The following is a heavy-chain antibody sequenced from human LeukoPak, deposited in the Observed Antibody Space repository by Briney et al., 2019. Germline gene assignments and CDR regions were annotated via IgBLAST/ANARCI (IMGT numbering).Heavy chain of an antibody. Sequence: SETLSLTCTVSGGSISSSNAYWGWIRQPPGKGLEWTGSIYYSKNTYYNPSLKSRVTISADTSKNQFSLTLGSVSATDTAVYYCASPRGFSYGYFDNWGQGTLVTVSS. V-gene: IGHV4-39*01. CDR3: ASPRGFSYGYFDN. J-gene: IGHJ4*02. D-gene: IGHD5-18*01. CDR2: IYYSKNT. CDR1: GGSISSSNAY.